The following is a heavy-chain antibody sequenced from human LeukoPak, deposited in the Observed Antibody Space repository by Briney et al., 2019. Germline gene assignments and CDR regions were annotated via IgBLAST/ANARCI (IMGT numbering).Heavy chain of an antibody. Sequence: GGSLRLSCAASGFTFSSYSMSWVRQAPGKGLEWVSSISSSSSYIYYADSVKGRFTISRDNAKNSLYLQINSLRAEDTAVYYCARVGVYELDYWGQGTLVTVSS. J-gene: IGHJ4*02. CDR1: GFTFSSYS. CDR3: ARVGVYELDY. V-gene: IGHV3-21*01. D-gene: IGHD5/OR15-5a*01. CDR2: ISSSSSYI.